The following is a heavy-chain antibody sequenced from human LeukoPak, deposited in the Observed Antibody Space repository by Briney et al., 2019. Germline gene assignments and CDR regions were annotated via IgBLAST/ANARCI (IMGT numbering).Heavy chain of an antibody. CDR1: GGSVSSYY. CDR3: ARARYANAWYAFDI. V-gene: IGHV4-59*02. D-gene: IGHD2-2*01. CDR2: LSHSGSS. Sequence: PSESLSLTCTVSGGSVSSYYWSWIRPPPGRGLAWIAYLSHSGSSDSNPSLTSRVTTLVDTSKNQFSLKLTSVTAADTAVYYCARARYANAWYAFDIWGHGTMVTVSS. J-gene: IGHJ3*02.